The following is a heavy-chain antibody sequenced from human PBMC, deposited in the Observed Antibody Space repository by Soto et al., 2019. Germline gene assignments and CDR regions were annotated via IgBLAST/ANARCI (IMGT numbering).Heavy chain of an antibody. V-gene: IGHV3-66*01. D-gene: IGHD3-3*01. CDR2: IYSGGST. CDR1: GFTVSSNY. Sequence: GGSLRLSCAASGFTVSSNYMSWVRQAPGKGLEWVSVIYSGGSTYYADSVKGRFTISRDNSKNTLYLQMNSLRAEDTAVYYCARVITIFGVVTEDYWGQGTLVTVSS. CDR3: ARVITIFGVVTEDY. J-gene: IGHJ4*02.